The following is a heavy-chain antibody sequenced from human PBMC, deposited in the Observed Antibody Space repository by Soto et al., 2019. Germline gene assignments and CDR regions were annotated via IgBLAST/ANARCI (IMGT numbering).Heavy chain of an antibody. D-gene: IGHD5-18*01. V-gene: IGHV1-3*05. CDR3: ARENAYSGYRYGFRAYYYGMDV. CDR1: GYTFTTYA. Sequence: QVQLVQSGAEEKKPGASVKVSCKASGYTFTTYAMHWVRQAPGQSLEWIGWINAGNGNTKYSQRFQGRVTITRDTSVRKAYMELMSRISEDTAVYYCARENAYSGYRYGFRAYYYGMDVWGPGTTVTVSS. J-gene: IGHJ6*02. CDR2: INAGNGNT.